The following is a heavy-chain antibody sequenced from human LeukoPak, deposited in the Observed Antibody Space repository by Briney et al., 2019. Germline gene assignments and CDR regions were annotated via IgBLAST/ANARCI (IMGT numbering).Heavy chain of an antibody. CDR2: ISFSSATI. J-gene: IGHJ4*02. V-gene: IGHV3-48*01. Sequence: PGGSLKLSCEASGFTFTSYSMNWVRQAPGKGLEWVSYISFSSATIHYADSVKGRFTVSRDNAKNSLYLQMNSLRAEDTAVYYCARDYSTVTTFFDYWGQGTLVTVSS. D-gene: IGHD4-17*01. CDR3: ARDYSTVTTFFDY. CDR1: GFTFTSYS.